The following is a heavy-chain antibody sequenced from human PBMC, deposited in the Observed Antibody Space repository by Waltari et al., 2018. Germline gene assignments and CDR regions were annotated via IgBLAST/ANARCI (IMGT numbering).Heavy chain of an antibody. V-gene: IGHV3-48*04. Sequence: EVQLVESGGGLVQPGGSLRLSCAASGFTFTSYSMTWVRQAPGKGLEWVSYISSSGSIIYYADSVKGRFAISRDNAKNSLFLQMNSLRVEDTAAYFCARVRTSGYAFDIWGHGTLVTVSS. J-gene: IGHJ3*02. CDR1: GFTFTSYS. D-gene: IGHD1-1*01. CDR3: ARVRTSGYAFDI. CDR2: ISSSGSII.